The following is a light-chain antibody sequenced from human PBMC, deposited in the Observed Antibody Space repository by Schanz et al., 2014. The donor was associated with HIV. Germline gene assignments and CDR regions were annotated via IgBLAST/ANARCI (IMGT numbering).Light chain of an antibody. J-gene: IGLJ2*01. CDR3: CSYVGSPSHMV. CDR2: GVT. V-gene: IGLV2-23*02. Sequence: QSALTQPASVSGSPGQSITISCTGASDHFGNYDLVSWYQQHPLKAPKLIIYGVTKRPSGVSDRFSGSRSGNSASLTISGLRPADEADYFCCSYVGSPSHMVLGGGTKLTVL. CDR1: SDHFGNYDL.